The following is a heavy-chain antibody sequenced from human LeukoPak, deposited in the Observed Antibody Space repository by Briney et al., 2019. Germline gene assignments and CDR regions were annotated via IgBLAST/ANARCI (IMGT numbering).Heavy chain of an antibody. V-gene: IGHV4-39*01. CDR1: GGSISSTSYY. Sequence: KPSETLSLTCTVSGGSISSTSYYWGWIRQPPGKGLEWTGSIYYSGSTYYNPSLKSRVTISLATSKNQFSLKLSFVTAADTAVYYCARHRYSAYASSDYWGQGTLVTVSS. CDR2: IYYSGST. D-gene: IGHD5-12*01. CDR3: ARHRYSAYASSDY. J-gene: IGHJ4*02.